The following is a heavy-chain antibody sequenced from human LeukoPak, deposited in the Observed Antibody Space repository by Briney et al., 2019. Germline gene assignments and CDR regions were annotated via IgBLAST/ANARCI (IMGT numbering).Heavy chain of an antibody. CDR1: GYTFTSYY. CDR3: ARDRGYYYDSSGYSPYDY. Sequence: GASVKVSCKASGYTFTSYYVHWVRQAPGQGLEWMGIITPSGGTTTYAQKFQGRVTMTRDTSTSTVYMELSSLRSEDTAVYYCARDRGYYYDSSGYSPYDYWGQGTLVTVSS. D-gene: IGHD3-22*01. V-gene: IGHV1-46*01. J-gene: IGHJ4*02. CDR2: ITPSGGTT.